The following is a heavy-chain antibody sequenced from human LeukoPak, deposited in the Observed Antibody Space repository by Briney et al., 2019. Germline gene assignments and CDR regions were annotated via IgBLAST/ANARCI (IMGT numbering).Heavy chain of an antibody. CDR2: ISSSSSYI. J-gene: IGHJ5*02. V-gene: IGHV3-21*01. Sequence: PGGSLRLSCAASGFTFSSYSMNWVRQAPGKGLEWVSSISSSSSYIYYADSVKGRFTISRDNAKNSLYLQMNSLRAEDTAVYYCARGPYSRVDSGYDLEIGWFDPWGQGTLVTVSS. CDR3: ARGPYSRVDSGYDLEIGWFDP. D-gene: IGHD5-12*01. CDR1: GFTFSSYS.